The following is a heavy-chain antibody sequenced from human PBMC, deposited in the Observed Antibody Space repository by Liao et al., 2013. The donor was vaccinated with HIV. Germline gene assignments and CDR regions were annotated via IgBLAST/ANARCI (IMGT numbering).Heavy chain of an antibody. V-gene: IGHV4-34*01. J-gene: IGHJ3*02. Sequence: QVRLDQWGEGLVRPSETLSLTCAVYGGSFGEDLSWNWIRQFPGKGLEWIGEITHKGITEYNPSLQSRVRLSVDPSRNQVHMHLTSVTAADTAVYFCARGPSTAVAGSRGAFDIWGQGTMVTVSS. D-gene: IGHD6-19*01. CDR3: ARGPSTAVAGSRGAFDI. CDR1: GGSFGEDLS. CDR2: ITHKGIT.